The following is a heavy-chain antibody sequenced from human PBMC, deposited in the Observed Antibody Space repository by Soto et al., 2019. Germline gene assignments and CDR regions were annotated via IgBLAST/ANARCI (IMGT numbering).Heavy chain of an antibody. Sequence: QVQLVESGGGVVQPGRSLRLSCAASGFTFSSYGMHWVRQAPGKGLEWVAVIWYDGSNKYYADSVKGRFTISRDNSKNTLYLQMNSLRAEDTAVYYCARYIVGATLHYFDYWGQGTLVTVSS. CDR1: GFTFSSYG. J-gene: IGHJ4*02. CDR3: ARYIVGATLHYFDY. V-gene: IGHV3-33*01. CDR2: IWYDGSNK. D-gene: IGHD1-26*01.